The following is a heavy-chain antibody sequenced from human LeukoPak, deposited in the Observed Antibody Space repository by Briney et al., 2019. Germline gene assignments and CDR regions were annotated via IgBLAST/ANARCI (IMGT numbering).Heavy chain of an antibody. CDR2: MNPNSGNT. Sequence: ASVKVSCKASGYTFTSYDINWVRQATGQGLEWMGWMNPNSGNTGYAQKFQGRVTITRNTSISTAYMELSSLRSEDSAVYYCARTVDGSPDAFDIWGQGTMVTVSS. CDR3: ARTVDGSPDAFDI. D-gene: IGHD4-17*01. V-gene: IGHV1-8*03. CDR1: GYTFTSYD. J-gene: IGHJ3*02.